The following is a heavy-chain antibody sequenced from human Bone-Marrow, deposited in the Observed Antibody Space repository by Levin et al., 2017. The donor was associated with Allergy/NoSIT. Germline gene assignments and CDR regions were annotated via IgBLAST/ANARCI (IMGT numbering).Heavy chain of an antibody. Sequence: GGSLRLSCVASGFTFSGSAIHWVRQAPGKGLEWVGRIRTTANSGVTAYAPSVKGRFTISRDDLKNTAYLQMNNLKSEDTALYYCANIMTTVTSIFSGSWGQGTLVTVSS. J-gene: IGHJ4*02. CDR2: IRTTANSGVT. CDR1: GFTFSGSA. CDR3: ANIMTTVTSIFSGS. V-gene: IGHV3-73*01. D-gene: IGHD4-17*01.